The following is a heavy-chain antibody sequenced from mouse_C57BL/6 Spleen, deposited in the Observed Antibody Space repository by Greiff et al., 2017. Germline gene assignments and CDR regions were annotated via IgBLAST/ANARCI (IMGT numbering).Heavy chain of an antibody. D-gene: IGHD4-1*01. CDR2: IHPNSGST. CDR1: GYTFTSYW. V-gene: IGHV1-64*01. J-gene: IGHJ2*01. Sequence: QVQLQQPGAELVKPGASVKLSCKASGYTFTSYWMHWVKQRPGQGLEWIGMIHPNSGSTNYNEKFKSKATLTVDKSSSTAYMQLSSLTSEDSAVYYCARIGTALCFYCWGQGTTRTVSS. CDR3: ARIGTALCFYC.